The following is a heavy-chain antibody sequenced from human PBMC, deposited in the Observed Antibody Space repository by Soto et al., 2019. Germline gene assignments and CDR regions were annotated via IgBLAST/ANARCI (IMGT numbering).Heavy chain of an antibody. V-gene: IGHV3-23*04. CDR3: ARGFSAGKGSPPDY. D-gene: IGHD3-10*01. Sequence: EVQLVESGGGLVQPGGSLRLSCAASGFRFTSSWMSWVRQAPGKGLEWVSGLNGSGGSTSSADSVKGRFAISRDNSKNTLYLQMNSLRDGDTAVYYCARGFSAGKGSPPDYWGQGTLVTVSS. CDR2: LNGSGGST. CDR1: GFRFTSSW. J-gene: IGHJ4*02.